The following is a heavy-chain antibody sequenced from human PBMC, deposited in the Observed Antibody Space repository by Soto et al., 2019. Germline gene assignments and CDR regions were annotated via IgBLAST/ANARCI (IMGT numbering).Heavy chain of an antibody. V-gene: IGHV3-74*01. Sequence: EVQLVESGGGLVQPGESLRLSCAASGFTFSDYWIHWVRQAPGKGLVWVSRIKFDGSSANYADSVKGRFTISRDNAKDTVYLQMNSLGAEDTAVYYCARGFRGHYGFDVWGQGTMVTVSS. J-gene: IGHJ3*01. CDR3: ARGFRGHYGFDV. D-gene: IGHD5-12*01. CDR1: GFTFSDYW. CDR2: IKFDGSSA.